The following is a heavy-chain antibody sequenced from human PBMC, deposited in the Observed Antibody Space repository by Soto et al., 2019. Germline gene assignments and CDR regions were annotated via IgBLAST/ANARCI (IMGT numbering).Heavy chain of an antibody. V-gene: IGHV4-39*01. CDR1: GGSISSSSYY. CDR3: ARHSTIFGVVIILDWFDP. CDR2: IYYSGST. Sequence: QLQLQESGPGLVKPSETLSLTCTVSGGSISSSSYYWGWIRQPPGKGLEWIGSIYYSGSTYYNPSLKSRVTISVDTSKNQFFLKLSSVTAADTAVYYCARHSTIFGVVIILDWFDPWGQGTLVTVSS. D-gene: IGHD3-3*01. J-gene: IGHJ5*02.